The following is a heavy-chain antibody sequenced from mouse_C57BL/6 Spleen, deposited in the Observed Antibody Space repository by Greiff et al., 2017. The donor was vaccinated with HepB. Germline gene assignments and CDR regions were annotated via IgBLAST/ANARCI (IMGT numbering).Heavy chain of an antibody. CDR3: ASPYDSGDY. CDR1: GFTFSDYG. Sequence: EVKVEESGGGLVKPGGSLKLSCAASGFTFSDYGMHWVRQAPEKGLEWVAYISSGSSTIYYADTVKGRFTISRDNAKNTLFLQMTSLRSEDTAMYYCASPYDSGDYWGQGTSATVSS. CDR2: ISSGSSTI. V-gene: IGHV5-17*01. J-gene: IGHJ4*01. D-gene: IGHD2-4*01.